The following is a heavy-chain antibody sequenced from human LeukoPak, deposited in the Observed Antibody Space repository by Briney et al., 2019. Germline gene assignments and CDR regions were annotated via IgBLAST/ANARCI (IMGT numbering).Heavy chain of an antibody. V-gene: IGHV4-4*02. CDR1: GGSISSSNW. CDR3: ARENEGVVVVAATSYYYYYMDV. CDR2: IYHSGST. Sequence: SETLSLTCAVSGGSISSSNWWSWVRQPPGKGLEWIGEIYHSGSTNYNPSLKSRVTISVDKSKNQFSLKLSSVTAADTAVYYCARENEGVVVVAATSYYYYYMDVWGKGTTDTVSS. J-gene: IGHJ6*03. D-gene: IGHD2-15*01.